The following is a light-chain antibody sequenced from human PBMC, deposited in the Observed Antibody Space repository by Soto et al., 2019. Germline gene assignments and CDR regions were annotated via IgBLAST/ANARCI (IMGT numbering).Light chain of an antibody. Sequence: EIVMTQSPATLSVSPGERATLSCRASQSVSSNLAWYQQKPGQAPRILIYGASTRATGIPARFSGSGSGTEFTLTISSLQSEDFAVYYCQQYNNWPPLYTFGQGTKREIK. CDR1: QSVSSN. J-gene: IGKJ2*01. CDR2: GAS. V-gene: IGKV3-15*01. CDR3: QQYNNWPPLYT.